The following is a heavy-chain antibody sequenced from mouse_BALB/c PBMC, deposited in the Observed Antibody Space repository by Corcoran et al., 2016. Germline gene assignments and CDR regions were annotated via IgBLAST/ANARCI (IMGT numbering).Heavy chain of an antibody. J-gene: IGHJ1*01. CDR3: AGVYDYWYLDV. CDR1: GYSFTGYY. Sequence: EVQLQQSGPELVKPGASVKISCKASGYSFTGYYMHWVKQSHVKTLEWIGRINPYNGATSYNQNFKDKASLTVDKSSSTAYMELHSLTSEVSAVYYCAGVYDYWYLDVLGSGTTFTVS. D-gene: IGHD2-3*01. V-gene: IGHV1-26*01. CDR2: INPYNGAT.